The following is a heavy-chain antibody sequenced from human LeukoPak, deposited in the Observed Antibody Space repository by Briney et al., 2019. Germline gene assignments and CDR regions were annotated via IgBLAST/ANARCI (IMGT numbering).Heavy chain of an antibody. V-gene: IGHV4-59*01. Sequence: PSDTLSLTCTVSGGSISSYYWSWIRQPPGKGLEWIGYIFYNGSTHYNPSLKSRVTISLDTSKNQFSLKLASVTAADTAVYYCAREGGSYGGDFDYWGQGTLVTVSS. J-gene: IGHJ4*02. D-gene: IGHD1-26*01. CDR3: AREGGSYGGDFDY. CDR2: IFYNGST. CDR1: GGSISSYY.